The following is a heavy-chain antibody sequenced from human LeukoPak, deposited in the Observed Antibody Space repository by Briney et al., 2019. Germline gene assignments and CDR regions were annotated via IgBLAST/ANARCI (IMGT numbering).Heavy chain of an antibody. V-gene: IGHV4-34*01. CDR3: ALSPGYSGYAYYFDY. Sequence: PSETLSLTCAAYGGSFSGYYWSWIRQPPGKGLEWIGEINHSGSTNYNSSLKSRVTISVDTSKNQFSLKLSSVTAADTAVYYCALSPGYSGYAYYFDYWGQGTLVTVSS. CDR1: GGSFSGYY. CDR2: INHSGST. D-gene: IGHD5-12*01. J-gene: IGHJ4*02.